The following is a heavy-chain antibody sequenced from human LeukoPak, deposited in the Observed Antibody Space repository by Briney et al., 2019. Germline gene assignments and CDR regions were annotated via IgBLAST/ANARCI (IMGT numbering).Heavy chain of an antibody. V-gene: IGHV3-48*01. Sequence: GGSLRLSCAASGFTFSSYSMNWVRQAPGKGLEWVSYISSSSVTIYYADSVKGRFTVSRDNAKNSLYLQMNSLRAEDTAVYYCAELGITMIGGVWGKGTTVTISS. D-gene: IGHD3-10*02. CDR2: ISSSSVTI. J-gene: IGHJ6*04. CDR3: AELGITMIGGV. CDR1: GFTFSSYS.